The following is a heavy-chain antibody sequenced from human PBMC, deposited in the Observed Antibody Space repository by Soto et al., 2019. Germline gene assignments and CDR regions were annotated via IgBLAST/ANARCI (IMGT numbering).Heavy chain of an antibody. CDR2: IRASGETT. D-gene: IGHD3-16*01. J-gene: IGHJ6*02. Sequence: GGSLRLSCAASGFTFRTFAMSWVRQAPGKGLEWVSTIRASGETTYYADSVKGRFTISRDNSKNTLYLQMNSLRAEDTALYYCATGELGKYYYYGSDIWGQGTTVTVSS. CDR3: ATGELGKYYYYGSDI. V-gene: IGHV3-23*01. CDR1: GFTFRTFA.